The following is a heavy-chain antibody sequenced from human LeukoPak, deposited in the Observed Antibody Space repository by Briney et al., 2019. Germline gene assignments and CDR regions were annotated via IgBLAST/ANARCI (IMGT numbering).Heavy chain of an antibody. V-gene: IGHV3-23*01. CDR3: ARRISPGIAAAGHCFDY. CDR2: ISGSGGST. D-gene: IGHD6-13*01. CDR1: GFTFSSYA. Sequence: GGSLRLSCAASGFTFSSYAMSWVRQAPGKGLEWVSAISGSGGSTYYADSVKGRFTISRDNAKNSLYLQMNSLRAEDTAVYYCARRISPGIAAAGHCFDYWGQGTLVTVSS. J-gene: IGHJ4*02.